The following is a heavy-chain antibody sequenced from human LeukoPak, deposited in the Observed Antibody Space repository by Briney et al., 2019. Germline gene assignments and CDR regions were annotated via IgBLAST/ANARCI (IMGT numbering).Heavy chain of an antibody. D-gene: IGHD6-19*01. CDR2: INHSGST. CDR1: GGSFSGYY. CDR3: ARAVSGQWLVQTLYNWFDP. J-gene: IGHJ5*02. Sequence: SETLSLTCAVYGGSFSGYYWSWIRQPPGKGLEWIGEINHSGSTNYNPSLKSRVTISVDTSKNQFSLKLSSVTAADTAVYYCARAVSGQWLVQTLYNWFDPWGQGTLVTVSS. V-gene: IGHV4-34*01.